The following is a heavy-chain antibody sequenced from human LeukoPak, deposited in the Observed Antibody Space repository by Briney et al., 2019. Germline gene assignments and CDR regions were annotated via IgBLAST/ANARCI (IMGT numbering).Heavy chain of an antibody. CDR2: ISSHARTT. Sequence: GGSLRLSCAASGFIFSSYEMNWVRQAPGKGLEWVSYISSHARTTYNADSVKGRFTISRDNAKNSLYLQMDSLRAEDTAVYYCARGSPETYYYGSGSYLRAYFDYWGQGTLVTVSS. CDR3: ARGSPETYYYGSGSYLRAYFDY. V-gene: IGHV3-48*03. CDR1: GFIFSSYE. D-gene: IGHD3-10*01. J-gene: IGHJ4*02.